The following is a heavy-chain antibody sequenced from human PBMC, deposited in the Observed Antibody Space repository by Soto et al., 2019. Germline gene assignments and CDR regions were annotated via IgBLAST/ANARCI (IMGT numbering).Heavy chain of an antibody. CDR2: IYYSGST. Sequence: SETLSLTCSVSGGSISSYYWSWIRQPPGKGLEWIGYIYYSGSTNYNPSLKSRVTISVDTSKNQFSLKLSSVTAADTAVYYCARVRRLRSYYYGMDVWGQGTTVTVSS. J-gene: IGHJ6*02. D-gene: IGHD4-17*01. CDR1: GGSISSYY. CDR3: ARVRRLRSYYYGMDV. V-gene: IGHV4-59*08.